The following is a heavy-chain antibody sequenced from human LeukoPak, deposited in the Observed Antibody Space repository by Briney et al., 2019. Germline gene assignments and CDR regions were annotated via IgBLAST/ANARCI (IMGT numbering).Heavy chain of an antibody. V-gene: IGHV1-18*01. J-gene: IGHJ4*02. D-gene: IGHD1-26*01. CDR2: ISAYNGNT. CDR3: ARGGGSYYYFDS. CDR1: GYTFTTYG. Sequence: ASVKASCKASGYTFTTYGISWVRQAPGQGLEWMGWISAYNGNTNYAQNLQGRVTMTTDTSTSTAYMELRSLTSDDTAVYYCARGGGSYYYFDSWGQGALVTVSS.